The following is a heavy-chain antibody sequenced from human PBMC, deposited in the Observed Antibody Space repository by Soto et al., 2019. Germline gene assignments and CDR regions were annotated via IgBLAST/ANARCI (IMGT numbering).Heavy chain of an antibody. D-gene: IGHD2-2*01. V-gene: IGHV1-58*01. CDR1: GFTFTSSA. CDR2: IVVGSGNT. J-gene: IGHJ6*02. Sequence: SVKVSCKASGFTFTSSAVQWVRQARGQRLEWIGWIVVGSGNTNYAQKFQERVTITRDVSTSTAYMELSSLRSEDTAVYYCAAADPEDIVVVPAAAYYYYGMDVWGQGTTVTVSS. CDR3: AAADPEDIVVVPAAAYYYYGMDV.